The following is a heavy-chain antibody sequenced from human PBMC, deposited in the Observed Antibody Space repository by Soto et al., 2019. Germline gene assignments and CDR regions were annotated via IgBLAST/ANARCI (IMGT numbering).Heavy chain of an antibody. J-gene: IGHJ3*02. D-gene: IGHD3-16*02. CDR1: GGSISSGDYY. Sequence: QVQLQESGPGLVKPSQTLSLTCTVSGGSISSGDYYWSWIRQPPGKGLEWIGYIYYSGSTYYNPSLQRRVTISVDTFKNQFSLKLSVVTAADTAVYYCARRGGYDYVWGSYRYSAFDIWGQGTMVTVSS. CDR2: IYYSGST. V-gene: IGHV4-30-4*01. CDR3: ARRGGYDYVWGSYRYSAFDI.